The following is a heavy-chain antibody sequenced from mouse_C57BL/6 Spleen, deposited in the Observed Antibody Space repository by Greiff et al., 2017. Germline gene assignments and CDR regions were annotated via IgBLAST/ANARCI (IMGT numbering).Heavy chain of an antibody. CDR2: ISDGGSYT. CDR1: GFTFSSYA. CDR3: ARERGGKGFAY. Sequence: EVQRVESGGGLVKPGGSLKLSCAASGFTFSSYAMSWVRQTPEKRLEWVATISDGGSYTYYPDNVKGRFTISRDNAKNNLYLQMSHLKSEDTAMYYCARERGGKGFAYWGQGTLVTVSA. V-gene: IGHV5-4*01. J-gene: IGHJ3*01. D-gene: IGHD1-1*02.